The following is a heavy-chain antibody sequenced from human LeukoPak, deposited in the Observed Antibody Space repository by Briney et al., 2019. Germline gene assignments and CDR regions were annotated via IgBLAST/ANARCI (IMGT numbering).Heavy chain of an antibody. CDR3: ARWGAGATIDY. J-gene: IGHJ4*02. CDR2: IWYDGSNQ. V-gene: IGHV3-33*01. D-gene: IGHD1-26*01. Sequence: GGSLRLSCAASGFIFNTYGMHWVRQAPGKGLEWVAVIWYDGSNQYYADSVKGRFTISRDNSGNTAYLQMNSLRVEDTAVYFCARWGAGATIDYWGQGTLVTVSS. CDR1: GFIFNTYG.